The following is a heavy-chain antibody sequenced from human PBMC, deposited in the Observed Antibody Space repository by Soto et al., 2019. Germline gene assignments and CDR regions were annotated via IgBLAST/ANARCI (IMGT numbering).Heavy chain of an antibody. CDR2: IYYSGST. CDR3: GRDVSAWGFDAFDI. D-gene: IGHD2-21*01. CDR1: GGSISSYY. J-gene: IGHJ3*02. Sequence: SETLSLTCTVSGGSISSYYWSWIRQPPGKGLEWIGYIYYSGSTNYNPSLKSRVTISVDTSKNQFSLKLSSVTAADTAVYYCGRDVSAWGFDAFDIWGQGTMVTVSS. V-gene: IGHV4-59*01.